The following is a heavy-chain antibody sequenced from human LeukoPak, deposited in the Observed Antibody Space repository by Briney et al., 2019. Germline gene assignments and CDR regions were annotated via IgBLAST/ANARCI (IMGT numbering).Heavy chain of an antibody. CDR1: GFTFSDHY. CDR2: ISASDGST. CDR3: AKPADSGRYRDFDY. V-gene: IGHV3-23*01. D-gene: IGHD1-26*01. Sequence: GGSLRLSCAASGFTFSDHYMDWVRQAAGKGLEWVSAISASDGSTYYADSVKGRFTISRDNSKNTLYLQMNSLRAEDTAVYYCAKPADSGRYRDFDYWGQGTLVTVSS. J-gene: IGHJ4*02.